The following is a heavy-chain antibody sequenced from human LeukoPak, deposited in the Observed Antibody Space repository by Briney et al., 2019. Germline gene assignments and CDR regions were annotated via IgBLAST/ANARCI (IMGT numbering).Heavy chain of an antibody. CDR1: GFTFSSYG. CDR3: VRQDSGSYLGGY. Sequence: PGGSLRLSCAASGFTFSSYGMHWVRQAPGKGLEWVAVIWYDGSNKYYADSVKGRFTISRDNSKNTLYLQMNSLRAEDTAVYYCVRQDSGSYLGGYWGQGTLVTVSS. J-gene: IGHJ4*02. V-gene: IGHV3-33*01. D-gene: IGHD1-26*01. CDR2: IWYDGSNK.